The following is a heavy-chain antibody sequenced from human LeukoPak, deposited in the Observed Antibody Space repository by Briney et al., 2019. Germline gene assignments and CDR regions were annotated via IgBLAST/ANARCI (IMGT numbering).Heavy chain of an antibody. CDR2: INPNSGGT. CDR3: AREGGGESTRAIDY. Sequence: ASVKVSCKASGYTFTGYYMHWVRQAPGQGLEWMGCINPNSGGTNYAQKFQGRVTMTRDTSTSTAYMELRRLRSDDTAVYYCAREGGGESTRAIDYWGQGTLVTVSS. J-gene: IGHJ4*02. D-gene: IGHD2-21*01. CDR1: GYTFTGYY. V-gene: IGHV1-2*02.